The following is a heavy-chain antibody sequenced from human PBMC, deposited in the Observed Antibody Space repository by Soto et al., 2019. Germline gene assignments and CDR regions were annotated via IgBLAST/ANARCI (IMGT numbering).Heavy chain of an antibody. J-gene: IGHJ4*02. V-gene: IGHV3-48*02. CDR3: ERGDSYGYSHLDS. Sequence: EVKLVASGGGLVQPGGSLRLSCAASGFTFSSYSMNWVRQAPGKGMEWVSDISSSSRTIHYADSVKGRVTITRDNAKNSHYLQMNSLSDEDTAVYYGERGDSYGYSHLDSWGQGTLVTFAS. D-gene: IGHD5-18*01. CDR1: GFTFSSYS. CDR2: ISSSSRTI.